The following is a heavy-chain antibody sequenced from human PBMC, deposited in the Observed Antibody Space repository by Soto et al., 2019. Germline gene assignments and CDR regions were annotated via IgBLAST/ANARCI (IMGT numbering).Heavy chain of an antibody. CDR2: IIPIFGTA. J-gene: IGHJ6*02. D-gene: IGHD6-13*01. V-gene: IGHV1-69*06. CDR3: ARDPVGQFIAAAGNYGMDV. CDR1: GGTFSSYA. Sequence: QVQLVQSGAEVKKPGSSVKVSCKASGGTFSSYAISWVRQAPGQGLEWMGGIIPIFGTANYAQKFQGRVTITADKSTRTAYMELSSLRSEDTAVYYCARDPVGQFIAAAGNYGMDVWGQGTTVTVSS.